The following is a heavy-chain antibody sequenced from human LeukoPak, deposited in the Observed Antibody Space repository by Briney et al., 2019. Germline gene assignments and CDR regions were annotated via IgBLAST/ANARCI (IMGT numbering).Heavy chain of an antibody. J-gene: IGHJ4*02. CDR3: AKTQGYYDC. CDR1: GFTFSSYG. CDR2: IGVGGTT. D-gene: IGHD3-22*01. Sequence: GGSLRLSCAASGFTFSSYGMNWVRQAPGKGLEWVSGIGVGGTTYYADSVKGRFTISRDTSKNTLYLQMNSLRVEDTAVYYCAKTQGYYDCWGQGTLATVSS. V-gene: IGHV3-23*01.